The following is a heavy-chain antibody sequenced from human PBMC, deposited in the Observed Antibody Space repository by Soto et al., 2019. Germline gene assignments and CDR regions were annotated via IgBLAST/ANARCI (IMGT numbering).Heavy chain of an antibody. D-gene: IGHD4-17*01. CDR2: INHSGST. J-gene: IGHJ5*02. CDR3: ATRDYGGIFDP. CDR1: GGSFSGYY. V-gene: IGHV4-34*01. Sequence: SETLSLTCAVYGGSFSGYYWSWIRQPPGKGLEWIGEINHSGSTNYNPPLKSRVTISVDTSKNQFSLKLSSVTAADTAVYYCATRDYGGIFDPWGQGTLVTVSS.